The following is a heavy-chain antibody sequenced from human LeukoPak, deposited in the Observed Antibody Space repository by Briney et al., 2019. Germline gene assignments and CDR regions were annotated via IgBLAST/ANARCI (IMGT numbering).Heavy chain of an antibody. CDR1: GGSISSYY. D-gene: IGHD3-16*01. CDR3: AGRYESDAFDI. V-gene: IGHV4-59*12. CDR2: IYYSGST. Sequence: PSETLSLTCTVSGGSISSYYWSWIRQPPGKGLEWIGYIYYSGSTNYNPSLKSRVTISVDTSKNQSSLKLSSVTAADTAVYYCAGRYESDAFDIWGQGTMVTVSS. J-gene: IGHJ3*02.